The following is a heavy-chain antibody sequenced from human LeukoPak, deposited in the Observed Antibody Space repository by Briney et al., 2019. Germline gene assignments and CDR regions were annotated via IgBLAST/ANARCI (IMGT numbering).Heavy chain of an antibody. CDR2: IKEDGSDK. V-gene: IGHV3-7*01. CDR1: GFTFSSYW. CDR3: ARESWSSLT. J-gene: IGHJ5*02. D-gene: IGHD3-3*01. Sequence: GGSLRLSCGASGFTFSSYWMSWARQAPGKGLEWVANIKEDGSDKNYVDSVKGRFTISRDNAKNSLYLQMNSLRAEDTAVYYCARESWSSLTWGQGTLVTVSS.